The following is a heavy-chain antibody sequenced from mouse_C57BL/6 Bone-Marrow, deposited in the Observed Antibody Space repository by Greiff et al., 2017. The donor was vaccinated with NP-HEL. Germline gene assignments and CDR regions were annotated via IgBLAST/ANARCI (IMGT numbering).Heavy chain of an antibody. CDR2: IDPSDSYT. CDR3: ASVSSVVKWFGF. CDR1: GYTFTSYW. J-gene: IGHJ3*01. V-gene: IGHV1-59*01. D-gene: IGHD2-2*01. Sequence: VQLQQPGAELVRPGTSVKLSCKASGYTFTSYWMHWVKQRPGQGLEWIGVIDPSDSYTNYNQKFKGKATLTVDKSSSTAYMQLSSLTSEDSAVYYCASVSSVVKWFGFGGRGTRVTVSA.